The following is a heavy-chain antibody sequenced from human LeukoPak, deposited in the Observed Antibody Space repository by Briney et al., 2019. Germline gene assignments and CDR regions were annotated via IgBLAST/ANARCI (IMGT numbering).Heavy chain of an antibody. CDR1: GYSISSGYY. J-gene: IGHJ3*02. Sequence: SETLSLTCTVSGYSISSGYYWGWIRQPPGKGLEWIGSIYHSGGTYYNPSLKSRVTISVDTSKNQFSLKLSSVTAADTAVYYCARGGVPAAIIFAFDIWGQRTMVTVSS. CDR3: ARGGVPAAIIFAFDI. CDR2: IYHSGGT. V-gene: IGHV4-38-2*02. D-gene: IGHD2-2*02.